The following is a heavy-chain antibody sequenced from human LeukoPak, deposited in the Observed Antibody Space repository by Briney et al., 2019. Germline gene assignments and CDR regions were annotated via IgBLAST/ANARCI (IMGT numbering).Heavy chain of an antibody. CDR2: IIAIFGTA. CDR3: ARYYGSGDYGMDV. D-gene: IGHD3-10*01. Sequence: SVKVSCKASGGTFSSYAISWVRQAPGQGLEWMGGIIAIFGTANYAQKFQGRVTITADESTSTAYMELSSLRSEDTAVYYCARYYGSGDYGMDVWGQGTTVTVSS. CDR1: GGTFSSYA. J-gene: IGHJ6*02. V-gene: IGHV1-69*13.